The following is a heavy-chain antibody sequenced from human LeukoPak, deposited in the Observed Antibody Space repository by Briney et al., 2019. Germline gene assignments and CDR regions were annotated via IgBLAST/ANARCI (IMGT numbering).Heavy chain of an antibody. V-gene: IGHV4-30-4*01. CDR2: IYYSGTT. CDR3: ARDSGYATLDY. J-gene: IGHJ4*02. CDR1: GDSISSGDYY. D-gene: IGHD5-12*01. Sequence: SETLSLTCTVSGDSISSGDYYWSWIRQPPGKGLEWIGYIYYSGTTYYNPSLKSRVIISADMSKNQFSLKLSSVTAADTAVYYCARDSGYATLDYWGQGTLVTVSS.